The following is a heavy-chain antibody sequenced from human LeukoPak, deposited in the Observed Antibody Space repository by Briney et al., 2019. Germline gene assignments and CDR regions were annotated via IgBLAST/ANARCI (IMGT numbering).Heavy chain of an antibody. J-gene: IGHJ5*02. Sequence: PSETLSLTCIVSGGSISSHYWTCIRQPPGKGLEYIGYIYYSGNTNYNPSLKSRVTISVDTSKNQFSLKLSSVTAADTAVYYCARARGGNDILTGYYRVSWFDPWGQGTLVTVSS. V-gene: IGHV4-59*11. CDR1: GGSISSHY. CDR2: IYYSGNT. D-gene: IGHD3-9*01. CDR3: ARARGGNDILTGYYRVSWFDP.